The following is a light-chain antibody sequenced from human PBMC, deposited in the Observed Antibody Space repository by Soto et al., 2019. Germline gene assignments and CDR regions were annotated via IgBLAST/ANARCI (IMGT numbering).Light chain of an antibody. CDR1: QSVDRY. J-gene: IGKJ1*01. CDR3: QQYKDYTWT. V-gene: IGKV1-5*01. CDR2: DAS. Sequence: IRMTQSPSTLSASVGDRVSITCRASQSVDRYLAWYQQKPGKAPHLLIYDASSLESGVPSRFSGSGSGTEFTLTISSLQPDDFTTFYCQQYKDYTWTFGQGTKVDIK.